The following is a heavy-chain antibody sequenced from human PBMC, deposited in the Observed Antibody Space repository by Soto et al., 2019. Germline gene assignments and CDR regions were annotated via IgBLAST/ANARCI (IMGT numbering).Heavy chain of an antibody. CDR3: GRDRGDPLGMDV. D-gene: IGHD3-10*01. V-gene: IGHV1-69*12. Sequence: QVQLVQSGAEVKKPGSSVKVSCKASVGTFSSYAISWVRQAPGQGLEWMGGISPIFGTANYAQKFQGRITITADESTSTANMELGSLISEDTAVYYCGRDRGDPLGMDVWGQGSTVTVSS. CDR2: ISPIFGTA. J-gene: IGHJ6*02. CDR1: VGTFSSYA.